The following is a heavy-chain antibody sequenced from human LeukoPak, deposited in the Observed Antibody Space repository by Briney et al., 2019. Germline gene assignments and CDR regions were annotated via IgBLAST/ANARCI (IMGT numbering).Heavy chain of an antibody. CDR1: GFTFDDYA. CDR3: ARLLRPYEQWLPFDY. Sequence: HTGRSLRLSCAASGFTFDDYAMHWVRQAPGKGLEWVSGISWNSGSIGYADSVKGRFTISRDNAKNSLSLQMSSLRVEDTGLYYCARLLRPYEQWLPFDYWGQGTLSPSPQ. J-gene: IGHJ4*02. CDR2: ISWNSGSI. D-gene: IGHD6-19*01. V-gene: IGHV3-9*01.